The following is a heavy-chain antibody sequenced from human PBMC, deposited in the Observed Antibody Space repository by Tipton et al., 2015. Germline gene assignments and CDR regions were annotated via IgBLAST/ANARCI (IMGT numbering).Heavy chain of an antibody. CDR1: DGSISDDY. D-gene: IGHD2-21*02. CDR2: IYNSGST. CDR3: ASPSLPHDRGDYYFQS. Sequence: TLSLTCTVSDGSISDDYWNWIRQPPGKGLEWIGYIYNSGSTYYNPSLKSRVTISIDRFKNQFSLKLSSVTAADTAVYYCASPSLPHDRGDYYFQSWGQGSLVTVSS. J-gene: IGHJ4*02. V-gene: IGHV4-4*08.